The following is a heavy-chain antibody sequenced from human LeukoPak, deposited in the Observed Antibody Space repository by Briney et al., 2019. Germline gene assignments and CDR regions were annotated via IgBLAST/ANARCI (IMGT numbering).Heavy chain of an antibody. J-gene: IGHJ3*02. CDR3: ARDWHSGSYHDAFDI. V-gene: IGHV3-20*04. Sequence: GGSLRLSCAASGFTFDDYGTSWVRQAPGKGLEWVSGINWNGGSTGYADSVKGRFTISRDNAKNSLYLQMNSLRAEDTALYYCARDWHSGSYHDAFDIWGQGTMVTVSS. CDR2: INWNGGST. D-gene: IGHD1-26*01. CDR1: GFTFDDYG.